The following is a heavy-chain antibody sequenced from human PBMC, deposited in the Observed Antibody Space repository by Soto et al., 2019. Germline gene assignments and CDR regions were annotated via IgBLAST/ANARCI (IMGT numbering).Heavy chain of an antibody. CDR1: GFTFSNAW. Sequence: GSLRLSCAASGFTFSNAWMSWVRQAPGKGLEWVGRIKSKTDGGTTDYAAPVKGRFTISRDASKNTLYLQMNSLKTEDTAVYYCTTDPVQYSSSWLPPVADVWGQGTTVTVSS. D-gene: IGHD6-13*01. CDR2: IKSKTDGGTT. CDR3: TTDPVQYSSSWLPPVADV. V-gene: IGHV3-15*01. J-gene: IGHJ6*02.